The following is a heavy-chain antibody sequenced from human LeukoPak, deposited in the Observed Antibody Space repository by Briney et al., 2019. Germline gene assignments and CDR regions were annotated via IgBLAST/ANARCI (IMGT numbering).Heavy chain of an antibody. J-gene: IGHJ4*02. D-gene: IGHD3-22*01. V-gene: IGHV1-2*06. CDR2: INPNSGGT. CDR1: GYTFTGYY. CDR3: ARGRGAHYYDSSGFYNFDY. Sequence: GASVKVSCKASGYTFTGYYMHWVRQAPGQGLEWMGRINPNSGGTNYAQKFQGRVTMTRDTSISTAYMELSRLRSDDTAVYYCARGRGAHYYDSSGFYNFDYWGQGTLVTVSS.